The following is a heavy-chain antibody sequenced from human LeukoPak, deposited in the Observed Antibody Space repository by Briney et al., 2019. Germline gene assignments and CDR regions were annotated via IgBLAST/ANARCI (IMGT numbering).Heavy chain of an antibody. CDR3: ARAGN. J-gene: IGHJ4*02. Sequence: PGGSLRLSCVASGFTFSNYWMNWVRQAPGKGLEWAANIKHDGSETYYEDSVKGRFTISRDNAKNSLFLQMNSLRVEDTAVYYCARAGNWGQGTLVTVSS. V-gene: IGHV3-7*01. CDR2: IKHDGSET. CDR1: GFTFSNYW.